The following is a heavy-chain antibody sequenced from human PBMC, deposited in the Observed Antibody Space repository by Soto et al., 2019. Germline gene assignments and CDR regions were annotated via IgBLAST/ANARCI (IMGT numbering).Heavy chain of an antibody. V-gene: IGHV3-23*01. CDR1: GFTFSSYA. CDR3: AMGRIFGVSRTRGTQGGNTRQYGMDV. J-gene: IGHJ6*02. CDR2: ISGSGGST. D-gene: IGHD3-3*02. Sequence: GGSLRLSCAASGFTFSSYAMSWVRQAPGKGLEWVSAISGSGGSTYYADSVKGRFTISRDNSKNTLYLQMNSLRAEDTAVYYCAMGRIFGVSRTRGTQGGNTRQYGMDVWGQGTTVTVSS.